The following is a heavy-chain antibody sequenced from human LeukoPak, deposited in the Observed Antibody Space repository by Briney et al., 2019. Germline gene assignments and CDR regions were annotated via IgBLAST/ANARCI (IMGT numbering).Heavy chain of an antibody. V-gene: IGHV1-2*02. CDR3: ASYSGLRLGELSLYLIDY. D-gene: IGHD3-16*02. J-gene: IGHJ4*02. CDR1: GYTFTGYY. CDR2: INPNSGGT. Sequence: GASMKVSCKASGYTFTGYYMHWVRQAPGQGLEWMGWINPNSGGTNYAQKFQGRVTMTRDTSISTAYMELSRLRSDDTAVYYCASYSGLRLGELSLYLIDYWGQGTLATVSS.